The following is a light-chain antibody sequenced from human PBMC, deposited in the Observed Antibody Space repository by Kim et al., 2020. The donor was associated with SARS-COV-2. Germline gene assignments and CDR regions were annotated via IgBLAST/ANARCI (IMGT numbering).Light chain of an antibody. Sequence: LVQTVRIPRHGDILRNYYASWYQQRPGQAPVLVMYHKTNRPSGIPARFSGSSSGNTASLTITGAQAEDEADYYCNSRDSSGNYLVFGGGTQLTVL. J-gene: IGLJ3*02. CDR1: ILRNYY. V-gene: IGLV3-19*01. CDR2: HKT. CDR3: NSRDSSGNYLV.